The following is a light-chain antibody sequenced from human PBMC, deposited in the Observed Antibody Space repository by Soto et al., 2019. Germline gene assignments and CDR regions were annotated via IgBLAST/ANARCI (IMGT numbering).Light chain of an antibody. CDR1: QSVSSY. J-gene: IGKJ2*01. CDR3: QQRSNRPRT. V-gene: IGKV3-11*01. CDR2: DAS. Sequence: EIVLTQSPATLSLSPGERATLSCRASQSVSSYLAWYQQKPGQAPRLLIYDASNRATVIPARFSGSGSGTDFTLTISRLEPEDFAVYYCQQRSNRPRTFGQGTKLEIK.